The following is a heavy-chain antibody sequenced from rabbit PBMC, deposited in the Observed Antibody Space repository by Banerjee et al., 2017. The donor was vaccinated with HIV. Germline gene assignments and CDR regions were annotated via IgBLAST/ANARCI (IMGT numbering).Heavy chain of an antibody. CDR1: GFTLSSYW. CDR2: IDGIGSGST. CDR3: AREQYAGYAGHGL. V-gene: IGHV1S40*01. Sequence: QSLEESGGGLVKPGASLTLTCTASGFTLSSYWMYWVRQAPGKGLEWIGCIDGIGSGSTYYATWAKGRFTISKTSSTTVTLQMTSLTAADTATYFCAREQYAGYAGHGLWGPGTLVTVS. D-gene: IGHD4-2*01. J-gene: IGHJ2*01.